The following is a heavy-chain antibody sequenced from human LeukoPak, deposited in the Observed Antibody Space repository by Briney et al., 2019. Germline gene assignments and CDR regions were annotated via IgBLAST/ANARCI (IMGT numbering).Heavy chain of an antibody. V-gene: IGHV3-23*01. J-gene: IGHJ4*02. Sequence: GGSLRLSCAASGFTFSSYAMSWVRQTPGKGLEWVSSISGSSGGTYYADSVRGRFTISRDNSKNTLYLQMNSLRAEDTAVYYCANSLRGYSYATFGFWGQGTLVTVSS. CDR2: ISGSSGGT. CDR3: ANSLRGYSYATFGF. D-gene: IGHD5-18*01. CDR1: GFTFSSYA.